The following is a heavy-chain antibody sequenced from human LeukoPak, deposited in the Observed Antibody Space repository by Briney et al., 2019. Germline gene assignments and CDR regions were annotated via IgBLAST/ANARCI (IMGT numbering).Heavy chain of an antibody. Sequence: GGSLRLSCAASGFSFSSYEMNWVRQAPGKGLEWVSYISDSGSSRYYADSVKGRFTISRDNSKNILFLQMSSLRADDTAIYYCARQVGFCSDSTCYFDYWGQGALVTVSS. J-gene: IGHJ4*02. V-gene: IGHV3-48*03. CDR2: ISDSGSSR. CDR3: ARQVGFCSDSTCYFDY. D-gene: IGHD3-22*01. CDR1: GFSFSSYE.